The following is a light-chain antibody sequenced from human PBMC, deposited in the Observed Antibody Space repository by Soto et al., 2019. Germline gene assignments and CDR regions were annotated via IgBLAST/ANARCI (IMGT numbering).Light chain of an antibody. CDR3: AAWDDSLNYV. CDR2: TNN. V-gene: IGLV1-44*01. J-gene: IGLJ1*01. Sequence: QSVLTRPPSASGTPGQRVTITCSGSTSNIGGNSVNWYQQLPGTAPRLLIYTNNQRPSGVPDRFSGSRSGTSASLAISGLQSEDEADYYCAAWDDSLNYVFGSGTKLTVL. CDR1: TSNIGGNS.